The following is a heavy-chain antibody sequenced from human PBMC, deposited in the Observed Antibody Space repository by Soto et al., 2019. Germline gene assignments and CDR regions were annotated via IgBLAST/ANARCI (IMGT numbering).Heavy chain of an antibody. Sequence: ESGGGLVQPGGSLRLSCAASGFTFSTYWMTWVRRPPGKGLEWVANLDQDGSERYYVDSVRGRFTISRDNAKNSLYLQMNSLRAEDTAVYYCVCGGNFFVYWGQGTLVTV. V-gene: IGHV3-7*01. CDR1: GFTFSTYW. D-gene: IGHD3-16*01. J-gene: IGHJ4*02. CDR3: VCGGNFFVY. CDR2: LDQDGSER.